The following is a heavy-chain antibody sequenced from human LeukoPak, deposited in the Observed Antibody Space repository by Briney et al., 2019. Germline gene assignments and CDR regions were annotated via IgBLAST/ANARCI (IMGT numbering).Heavy chain of an antibody. CDR2: INHSGSS. D-gene: IGHD6-19*01. Sequence: PSETLSLTCAVYGESFSGHYWTWIRQPPGKGLEWIGEINHSGSSNCNPSLKSRVTLSADKSKNQFSLKLSSVTAADTAVYYCARAIAVAPAGTPIYFDYWGQGTLVTVSS. J-gene: IGHJ4*02. V-gene: IGHV4-34*01. CDR1: GESFSGHY. CDR3: ARAIAVAPAGTPIYFDY.